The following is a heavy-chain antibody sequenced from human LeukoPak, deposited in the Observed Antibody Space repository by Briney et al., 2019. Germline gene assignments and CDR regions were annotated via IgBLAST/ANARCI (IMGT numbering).Heavy chain of an antibody. CDR3: ACLTTADAFDI. J-gene: IGHJ3*02. D-gene: IGHD3-22*01. Sequence: SGTLSLTCAVSGGSISSSNWWTWVRQSPGKGLEWIGEIYYSGSTNYNPSLKSRVTISVDTSNNQFSLKLSSVTAADTAVHYCACLTTADAFDIWGQGTMVTVSS. V-gene: IGHV4-4*02. CDR1: GGSISSSNW. CDR2: IYYSGST.